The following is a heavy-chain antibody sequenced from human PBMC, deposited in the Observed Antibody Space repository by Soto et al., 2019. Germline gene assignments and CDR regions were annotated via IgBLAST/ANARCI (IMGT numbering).Heavy chain of an antibody. CDR1: GFTFSRYA. CDR2: ISRDGSNK. CDR3: ARSRNSAVADSFDF. Sequence: QVQVVESGGGVVQPGRSLRLSCAASGFTFSRYAIHWARRAPGKGLEWVAVISRDGSNKYYVDSVKGRFTISRDNSKNTLYLQMNSLRDEDTAVYYCARSRNSAVADSFDFWGQGTLVTVSS. D-gene: IGHD3-10*01. J-gene: IGHJ4*02. V-gene: IGHV3-30*04.